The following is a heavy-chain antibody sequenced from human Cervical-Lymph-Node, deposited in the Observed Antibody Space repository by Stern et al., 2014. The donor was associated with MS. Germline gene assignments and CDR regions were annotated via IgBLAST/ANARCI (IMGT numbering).Heavy chain of an antibody. CDR2: IYPGDSDT. Sequence: EVQLLESGAEVKKPGESLKISCKGSGYSFTANWIAWVRQMPGKGLEWMGIIYPGDSDTGYSPSFQGQVTISADKSISTAYLQWSSLKASDTAMYYCARDYGDYAFDYWGQGTLVTVSS. V-gene: IGHV5-51*01. CDR3: ARDYGDYAFDY. D-gene: IGHD4-17*01. CDR1: GYSFTANW. J-gene: IGHJ4*02.